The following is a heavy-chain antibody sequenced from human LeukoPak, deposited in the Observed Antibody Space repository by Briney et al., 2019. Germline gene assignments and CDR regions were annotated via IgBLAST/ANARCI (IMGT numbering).Heavy chain of an antibody. CDR2: LSGSGNSR. Sequence: GGTLRLSCAASGFTYSSYAMTWVRQSPGKGLEWVSTLSGSGNSRYYADSVQGRFTISRDNFKNTLYLQMNSLRVEDTAVYYCARDVNGGYWGQGTLVTVSS. J-gene: IGHJ4*02. CDR1: GFTYSSYA. V-gene: IGHV3-23*01. CDR3: ARDVNGGY. D-gene: IGHD2-8*01.